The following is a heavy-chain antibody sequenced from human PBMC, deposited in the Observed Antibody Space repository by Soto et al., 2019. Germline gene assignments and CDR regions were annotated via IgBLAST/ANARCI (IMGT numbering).Heavy chain of an antibody. CDR1: GFTFSSYG. D-gene: IGHD2-2*01. CDR2: ISYDGSNK. V-gene: IGHV3-30*18. Sequence: QVQLVESGGGVVQPGRSLRLSCAASGFTFSSYGMHWVRQAPGKGLEWVAVISYDGSNKYYADSVKGRFTISRDNSKNTLYLQMNSLRAEDTAVYYCAKDRVVVPAARGYYYYGMDVWGQGTTVTVS. J-gene: IGHJ6*02. CDR3: AKDRVVVPAARGYYYYGMDV.